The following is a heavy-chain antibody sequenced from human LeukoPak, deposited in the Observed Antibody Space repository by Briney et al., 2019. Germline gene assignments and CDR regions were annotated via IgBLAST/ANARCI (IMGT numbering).Heavy chain of an antibody. J-gene: IGHJ4*02. CDR3: ARLEQLVPDY. V-gene: IGHV4-39*01. CDR2: IYYSGST. Sequence: PSETLSLTCTVSGGSISSSSYYWGWIRQPPGKGLEWIGSIYYSGSTYYNPSLKSRVTISVDTSTNQFSLKLSSVTAADTAVYYCARLEQLVPDYWGQGTLVTVSS. CDR1: GGSISSSSYY. D-gene: IGHD6-13*01.